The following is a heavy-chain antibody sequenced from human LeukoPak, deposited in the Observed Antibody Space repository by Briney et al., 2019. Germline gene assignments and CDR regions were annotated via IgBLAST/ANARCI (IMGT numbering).Heavy chain of an antibody. J-gene: IGHJ6*03. Sequence: GGSLRLSCAASGFTFTSYNMNWVRQAPGKGLEWVSSITSSSSYIYYADSVKGRFTISRDNAKNSLYLQMDSLRVGDTAVYYCARDPYSGNYGAYYYYYMDVWGKGTTVTISS. D-gene: IGHD1-26*01. CDR2: ITSSSSYI. CDR1: GFTFTSYN. CDR3: ARDPYSGNYGAYYYYYMDV. V-gene: IGHV3-21*06.